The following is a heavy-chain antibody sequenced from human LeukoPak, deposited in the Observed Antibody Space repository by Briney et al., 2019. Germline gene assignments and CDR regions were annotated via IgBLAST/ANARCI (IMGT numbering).Heavy chain of an antibody. D-gene: IGHD3-10*01. Sequence: PGGSLRLSCAASGFTLSSYWMHWVRQAPGKGLMWVSRSNTDGSRPPYADSVRGRFTISRDNAKNTLYLQMNSLTPEDTAVYYFVRGGGSGSNSRDLWGQGTLVTGSS. CDR2: SNTDGSRP. V-gene: IGHV3-74*01. CDR3: VRGGGSGSNSRDL. J-gene: IGHJ4*02. CDR1: GFTLSSYW.